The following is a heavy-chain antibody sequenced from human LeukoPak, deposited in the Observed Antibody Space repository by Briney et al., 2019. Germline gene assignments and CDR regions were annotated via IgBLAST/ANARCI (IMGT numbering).Heavy chain of an antibody. CDR1: GFTFSDYY. V-gene: IGHV3-11*01. D-gene: IGHD3-22*01. J-gene: IGHJ5*02. CDR2: ISTSGSTI. Sequence: GGSLRLSCAASGFTFSDYYMSWIRQAPGKGLEWVSYISTSGSTIYYADSVKGRFTISRDNAKNSLYLQMNNLRAEDTAVYYCARVISSAWRQNDLWGQGILVTVSS. CDR3: ARVISSAWRQNDL.